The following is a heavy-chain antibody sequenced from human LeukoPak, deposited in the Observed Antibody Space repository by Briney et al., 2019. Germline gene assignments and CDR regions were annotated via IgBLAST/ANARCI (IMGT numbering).Heavy chain of an antibody. CDR1: GGFISSSSYY. CDR2: FYDSGNT. D-gene: IGHD5-12*01. CDR3: ARHTRPGYSGYENAFHI. J-gene: IGHJ3*02. V-gene: IGHV4-39*01. Sequence: KTSETLSLTCIVSGGFISSSSYYWDWIRQAPGEGLEWIGNFYDSGNTRYNPSLKSRVTISGDTSKNQFSLKLTSVTAADTAVYYCARHTRPGYSGYENAFHIWGQGTMVTVSS.